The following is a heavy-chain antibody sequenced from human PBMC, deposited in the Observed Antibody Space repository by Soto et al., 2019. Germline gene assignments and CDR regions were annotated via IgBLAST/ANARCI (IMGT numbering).Heavy chain of an antibody. Sequence: GGSLRLSWAASGFTFSNAWMSWVRQAPGKGLEWVGRIKSKTDGGTTDYAAPVKGRFTISRDDSKNTLYLQMNSLRAEDTAVYYCARDQGERGYSYGRRQPYYYYGMDVWGQGTTVTVSS. CDR3: ARDQGERGYSYGRRQPYYYYGMDV. D-gene: IGHD5-18*01. V-gene: IGHV3-15*01. CDR1: GFTFSNAW. J-gene: IGHJ6*02. CDR2: IKSKTDGGTT.